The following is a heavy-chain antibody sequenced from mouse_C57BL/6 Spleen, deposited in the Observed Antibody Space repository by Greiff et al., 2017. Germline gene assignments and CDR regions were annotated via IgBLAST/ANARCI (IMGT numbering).Heavy chain of an antibody. CDR1: GYTFTSYD. D-gene: IGHD1-1*01. V-gene: IGHV1-85*01. J-gene: IGHJ1*03. Sequence: VNVVESGPELVKPGASVKLSCKASGYTFTSYDINWVKQRPGQGLEWIGWIYPRDGSTKYNEKFKGKATLTVDTSSSTAYMELHSLTSEDSAVYFCARREGYGSSMYFDVWGTGTTVTVSS. CDR3: ARREGYGSSMYFDV. CDR2: IYPRDGST.